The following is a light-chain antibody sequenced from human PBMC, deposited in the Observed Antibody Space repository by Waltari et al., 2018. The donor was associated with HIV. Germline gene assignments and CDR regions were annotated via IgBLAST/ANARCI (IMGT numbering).Light chain of an antibody. CDR1: SSDVGGYHL. CDR2: EVS. V-gene: IGLV2-8*01. J-gene: IGLJ3*02. CDR3: SSYAGSNNLV. Sequence: QSALTPPPSASGSPGQSVTISCTGTSSDVGGYHLVSWYQHHPGNAPKLMMYEVSKRPAGVPDRFSGSKSGNTASLTVSGLQAEDEADYYCSSYAGSNNLVFGGGTKLTVL.